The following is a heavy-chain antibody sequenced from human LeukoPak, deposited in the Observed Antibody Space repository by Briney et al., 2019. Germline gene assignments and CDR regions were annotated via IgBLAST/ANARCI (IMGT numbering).Heavy chain of an antibody. CDR2: TRYDGTNE. J-gene: IGHJ4*02. CDR3: AKDGGGPVDY. V-gene: IGHV3-30*02. D-gene: IGHD4-23*01. CDR1: GFIFSSYG. Sequence: GGSLRLSCAASGFIFSSYGMHWVRQAPGKGLEWVAFTRYDGTNEYYADSVKGRFTISRANSKNTLYLQMNSLRPEDTAVYYCAKDGGGPVDYWGQGTLVTVSS.